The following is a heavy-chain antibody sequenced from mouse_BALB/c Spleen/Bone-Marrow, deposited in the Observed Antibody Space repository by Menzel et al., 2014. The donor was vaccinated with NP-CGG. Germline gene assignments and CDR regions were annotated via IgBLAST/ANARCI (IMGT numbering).Heavy chain of an antibody. J-gene: IGHJ4*01. Sequence: VQLQQSGAELVRHGSSVKISCKASGYTFSNYWMNWMKQRPGQGLEWIGQIYPGDGDTNYIGKFTGKATLTADKSSSTAYMQLSSLTSEDSAVYFCASRGDYSYAMDYWGQGTSVTVSS. V-gene: IGHV1-80*01. CDR3: ASRGDYSYAMDY. D-gene: IGHD1-1*01. CDR2: IYPGDGDT. CDR1: GYTFSNYW.